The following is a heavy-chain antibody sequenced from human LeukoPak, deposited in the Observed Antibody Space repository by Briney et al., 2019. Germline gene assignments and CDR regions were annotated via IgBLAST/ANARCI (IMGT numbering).Heavy chain of an antibody. D-gene: IGHD1-26*01. CDR1: GGTFTSYA. Sequence: GSLVKVSCKASGGTFTSYAIIWVRQAPGQGLEWMGRIIPILGIANYAQRFQGRVTITADKSTSTAYMELSSPRSEDTAVYYCASPGIVGAMDYYYYGMDVWGQGTTVTVSS. V-gene: IGHV1-69*04. J-gene: IGHJ6*02. CDR2: IIPILGIA. CDR3: ASPGIVGAMDYYYYGMDV.